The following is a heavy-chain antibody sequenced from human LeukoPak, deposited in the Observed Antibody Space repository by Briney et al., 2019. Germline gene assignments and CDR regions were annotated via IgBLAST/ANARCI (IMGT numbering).Heavy chain of an antibody. Sequence: GGSLRLSCAVSGFTFSDHWMSWVRQAPGKGLEWVANIKQDGSEAYYVDSVKGRFTISRDNAKNSLYLQMNSLRAEDTAVYYCASGRAAHLFDYWGQGTLVTVSS. CDR1: GFTFSDHW. CDR3: ASGRAAHLFDY. J-gene: IGHJ4*02. CDR2: IKQDGSEA. D-gene: IGHD6-6*01. V-gene: IGHV3-7*01.